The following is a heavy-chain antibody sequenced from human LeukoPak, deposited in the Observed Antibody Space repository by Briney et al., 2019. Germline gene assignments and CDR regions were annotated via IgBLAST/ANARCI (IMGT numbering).Heavy chain of an antibody. CDR3: VKDSEGFPAIREKDNRLDS. CDR1: GFIFSDYA. V-gene: IGHV3-23*05. J-gene: IGHJ5*01. D-gene: IGHD5-18*01. CDR2: ITKRDTIK. Sequence: PGGSLRLSCAASGFIFSDYAMYWVRQAPGKGLDWVSGITKRDTIKYYGDSVKGRFTISRDNSNNVLYLEMNSLRVEDTAVYFFVKDSEGFPAIREKDNRLDSWGQGTLVTVSS.